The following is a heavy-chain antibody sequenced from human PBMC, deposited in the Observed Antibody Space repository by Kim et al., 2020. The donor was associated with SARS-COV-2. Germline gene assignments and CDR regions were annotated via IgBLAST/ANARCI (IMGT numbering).Heavy chain of an antibody. CDR2: ISGSGGST. J-gene: IGHJ6*02. CDR3: AKEGAPAAKYGMDF. Sequence: GGSLRLSCVASGLTFSNYAVSWVRQSPGKGLEWVSAISGSGGSTYYADSVRGRFTISRDNSKNTLSLQMNSLRAEDTAVYYCAKEGAPAAKYGMDFWGQG. D-gene: IGHD2-2*01. V-gene: IGHV3-23*01. CDR1: GLTFSNYA.